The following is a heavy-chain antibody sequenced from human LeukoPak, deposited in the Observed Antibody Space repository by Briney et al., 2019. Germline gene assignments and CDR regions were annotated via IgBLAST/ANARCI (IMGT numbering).Heavy chain of an antibody. V-gene: IGHV3-48*02. CDR2: ITASGTAM. D-gene: IGHD1-26*01. CDR3: ASSGSYRFDY. Sequence: GGSLRLSCAASGFTFSSYSMNWVRQAPGKGLEWVSHITASGTAMFYADSVKGRFTISRDNAKNSLYLQMNSLRDKDTAVYYCASSGSYRFDYWGQGTLVTVSS. CDR1: GFTFSSYS. J-gene: IGHJ4*02.